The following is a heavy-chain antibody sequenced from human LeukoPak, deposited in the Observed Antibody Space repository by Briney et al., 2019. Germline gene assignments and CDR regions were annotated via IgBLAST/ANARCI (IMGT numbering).Heavy chain of an antibody. V-gene: IGHV4-34*01. Sequence: SETLSLTCAVYGGSTSGYYWSWIRQPPGKGLEWIGDINHSGSTNYNPSLKSRVSISVDTSKKQFSLKLSSVTAADTAVYYCARLGSVAGTFFNYYYYYMDVWGKGTTVTISS. D-gene: IGHD6-19*01. CDR2: INHSGST. CDR3: ARLGSVAGTFFNYYYYYMDV. CDR1: GGSTSGYY. J-gene: IGHJ6*03.